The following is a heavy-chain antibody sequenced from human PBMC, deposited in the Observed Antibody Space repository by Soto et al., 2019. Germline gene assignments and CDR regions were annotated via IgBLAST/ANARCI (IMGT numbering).Heavy chain of an antibody. V-gene: IGHV4-34*01. Sequence: PSETLSLTCAVYGGSFSGYYWSWIRQPPGKGLEWIGEINHSGSTNYNPSLKSRVTISVDTSKNQFSLKLSSVTAADTAVYYCARGHVVTTTSNWLDPWGQGTLVTVSS. CDR3: ARGHVVTTTSNWLDP. CDR2: INHSGST. CDR1: GGSFSGYY. J-gene: IGHJ5*02. D-gene: IGHD3-22*01.